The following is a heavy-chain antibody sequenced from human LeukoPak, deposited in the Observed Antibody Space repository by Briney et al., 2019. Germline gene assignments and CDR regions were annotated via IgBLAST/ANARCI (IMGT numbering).Heavy chain of an antibody. Sequence: ASVKVSCKASGYTFSGYQVHWLRQAPGQELEWMGRMNPSSGVTNYAQKFQGRVTMTRDTSINTAYLDLSALKSDDTAVYYCASRAASVTLGYWGQGTLVTVSS. CDR3: ASRAASVTLGY. CDR2: MNPSSGVT. J-gene: IGHJ4*02. V-gene: IGHV1-2*06. D-gene: IGHD2-15*01. CDR1: GYTFSGYQ.